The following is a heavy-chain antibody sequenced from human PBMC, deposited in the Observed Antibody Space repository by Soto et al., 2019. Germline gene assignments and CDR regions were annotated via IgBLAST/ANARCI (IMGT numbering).Heavy chain of an antibody. CDR3: ARARDFCSSTSCYDPYYYYYYGMDV. CDR1: GFTFSSYW. D-gene: IGHD2-2*01. CDR2: IKQDGSEK. J-gene: IGHJ6*02. V-gene: IGHV3-7*05. Sequence: GGSLRLSCAASGFTFSSYWMSWVRQAPGKGLEWVANIKQDGSEKYYVDSVKGRFTISRDNAKNSLYLQMNSLRAEDTAVYYCARARDFCSSTSCYDPYYYYYYGMDVWGQGTTVTVSS.